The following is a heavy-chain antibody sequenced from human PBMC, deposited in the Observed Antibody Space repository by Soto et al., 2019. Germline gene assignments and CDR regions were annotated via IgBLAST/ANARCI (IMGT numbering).Heavy chain of an antibody. CDR1: GYTFTNYG. V-gene: IGHV1-18*01. CDR3: ARGVGSGSYYNQYNWFDP. D-gene: IGHD3-10*01. CDR2: INVYNGNT. J-gene: IGHJ5*02. Sequence: QVQLVQSGGEVKKPGASVKVSCKASGYTFTNYGISWVRQAPGQGLEWMGWINVYNGNTKYAQKVQGRVTMTTDTSTSTAYRELRSRRSDGTAVYYCARGVGSGSYYNQYNWFDPWGQGTLVTVSS.